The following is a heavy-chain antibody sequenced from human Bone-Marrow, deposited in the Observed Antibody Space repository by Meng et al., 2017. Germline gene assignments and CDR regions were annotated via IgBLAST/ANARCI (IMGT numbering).Heavy chain of an antibody. CDR1: GFTFSSYA. D-gene: IGHD3-22*01. V-gene: IGHV3-23*01. J-gene: IGHJ2*01. CDR3: AKDYYDSSGYYYVLWYFDL. Sequence: GESLKISCAASGFTFSSYAMSWVRQAPGKGLEWVSAISGSGGSTYYADSVKGRFTISRDNSKITLYLQMNSLRAEDTAVYYCAKDYYDSSGYYYVLWYFDLWGRGTLVTVSS. CDR2: ISGSGGST.